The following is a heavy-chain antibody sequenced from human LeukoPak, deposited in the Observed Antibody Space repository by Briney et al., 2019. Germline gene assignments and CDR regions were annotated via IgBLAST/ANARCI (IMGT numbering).Heavy chain of an antibody. CDR2: ISWNSGSI. Sequence: GGSLRLSCAASGFTFDDYAMHWVRQAPGKGLEWVSGISWNSGSIGYADSVKGRFTISRDNAKNSLYLQMNSLRAEDTAVYYCARFLGYYYGSGSYSPDYWGQGTLVTVSS. CDR3: ARFLGYYYGSGSYSPDY. V-gene: IGHV3-9*01. CDR1: GFTFDDYA. J-gene: IGHJ4*02. D-gene: IGHD3-10*01.